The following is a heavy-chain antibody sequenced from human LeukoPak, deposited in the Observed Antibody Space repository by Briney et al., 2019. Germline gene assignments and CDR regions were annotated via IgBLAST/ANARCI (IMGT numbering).Heavy chain of an antibody. D-gene: IGHD4-11*01. CDR2: IFGSGSTGTTT. CDR3: TKSSSKTNFYYVDV. Sequence: PGGSLRLSCAGSGFSFSTYSMSWIRQAPRKGLEWVSIIFGSGSTGTTTYYADSVKGRFTISRDNSKNTLYFQMNSLRAEDTAVYYCTKSSSKTNFYYVDVWGRGTTVTVSS. CDR1: GFSFSTYS. V-gene: IGHV3-23*01. J-gene: IGHJ6*03.